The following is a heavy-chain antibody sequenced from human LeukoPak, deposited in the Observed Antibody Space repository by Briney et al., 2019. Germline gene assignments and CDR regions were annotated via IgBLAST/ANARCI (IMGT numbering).Heavy chain of an antibody. CDR2: IYYSGST. V-gene: IGHV4-59*01. CDR3: ARVGGIVDY. J-gene: IGHJ4*02. CDR1: GGSISSYC. D-gene: IGHD2-15*01. Sequence: SETLSLTCTVSGGSISSYCWSWIRQPPGKGLEWIGYIYYSGSTNYNPSLKSRVTISVDTSKNQFSLKLSSVTAADTAVYYCARVGGIVDYWGQGTLVTVSS.